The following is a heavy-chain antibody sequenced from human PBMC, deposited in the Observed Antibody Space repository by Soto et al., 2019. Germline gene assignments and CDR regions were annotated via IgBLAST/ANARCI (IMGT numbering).Heavy chain of an antibody. CDR3: ARVGQLPYYYYGMDV. Sequence: GGSLRLSCAASGFTFSSYSMNWVRQAPGKGLEWVSSISSSSSYIYYADSVKGRFTISRDNAKNSLYLQMNSLRAEDAAVYYCARVGQLPYYYYGMDVWGQGTTVTVSS. CDR2: ISSSSSYI. CDR1: GFTFSSYS. D-gene: IGHD1-26*01. J-gene: IGHJ6*02. V-gene: IGHV3-21*01.